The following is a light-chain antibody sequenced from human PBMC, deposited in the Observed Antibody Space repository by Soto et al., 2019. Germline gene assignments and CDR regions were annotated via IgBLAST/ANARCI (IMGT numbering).Light chain of an antibody. CDR3: CSYAGSYTKV. CDR1: SSDVGGYNY. J-gene: IGLJ2*01. V-gene: IGLV2-11*01. CDR2: DVS. Sequence: QSVLTQPRSVSGSPGQSVTISCTGTSSDVGGYNYVSWYQQHPGKAPKLMIYDVSKRPSGVPDRFSGSKSGNTASLTISGLQAEDEADYYCCSYAGSYTKVFGGGTKVNVL.